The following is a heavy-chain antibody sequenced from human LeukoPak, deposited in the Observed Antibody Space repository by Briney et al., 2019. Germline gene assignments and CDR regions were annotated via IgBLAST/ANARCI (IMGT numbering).Heavy chain of an antibody. D-gene: IGHD6-19*01. V-gene: IGHV1-8*01. J-gene: IGHJ4*02. CDR2: VNPNSGNT. CDR3: ARGTRIAVAGTSQRKKFDY. Sequence: ASVKVSCKASGYTFSSYDINWVRQATGQGLEWMGWVNPNSGNTGYAQKFQGRVSITRNTSIDTAYMELSSLRSDDTAVYYCARGTRIAVAGTSQRKKFDYWGQGTLVTVSS. CDR1: GYTFSSYD.